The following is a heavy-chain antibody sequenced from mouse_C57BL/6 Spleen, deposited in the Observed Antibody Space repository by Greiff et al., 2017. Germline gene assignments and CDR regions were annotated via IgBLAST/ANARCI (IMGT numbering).Heavy chain of an antibody. CDR2: INPNYGTT. Sequence: VQLLQSGPELVKPGASVKLSCTASGYSFTDYNMYWVKQSTGKSLEWIGEINPNYGTTSYDQKFKGQATLTVDQSSSTVYLQRSSLTSEDAAVYYCARSSYSTGWYFEVWGTGTTVTVSS. J-gene: IGHJ1*03. CDR1: GYSFTDYN. D-gene: IGHD2-5*01. CDR3: ARSSYSTGWYFEV. V-gene: IGHV1-39*01.